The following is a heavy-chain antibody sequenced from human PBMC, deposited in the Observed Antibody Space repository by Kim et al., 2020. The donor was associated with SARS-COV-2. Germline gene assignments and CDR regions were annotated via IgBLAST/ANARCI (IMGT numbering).Heavy chain of an antibody. J-gene: IGHJ6*02. Sequence: GGSLRLSCAASGFTFSSYSMNWVRQAPGKGLEWVSSISSSSSYIYYADSVKGRFTISRDNAKNSLYLQMNSLRAEDTAVYYCARDHRFGPSYYYYYGMDVWGQGTTVTVSS. CDR3: ARDHRFGPSYYYYYGMDV. V-gene: IGHV3-21*01. CDR2: ISSSSSYI. CDR1: GFTFSSYS. D-gene: IGHD3-16*01.